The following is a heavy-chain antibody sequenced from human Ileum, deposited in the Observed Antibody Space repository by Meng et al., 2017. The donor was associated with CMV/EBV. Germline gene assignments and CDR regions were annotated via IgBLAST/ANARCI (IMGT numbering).Heavy chain of an antibody. CDR3: AKDRVLPNYYYYGMDV. Sequence: GESLKISCTASGFTFSSSVMHWVRQAPGKGLEWVAFIRYDGSNKYYADSVKGRFTISRDNSKNTLYLQMNSLRAEDTAVHYCAKDRVLPNYYYYGMDVWGQGTTVTVSS. J-gene: IGHJ6*02. CDR2: IRYDGSNK. V-gene: IGHV3-30*02. CDR1: GFTFSSSV. D-gene: IGHD2/OR15-2a*01.